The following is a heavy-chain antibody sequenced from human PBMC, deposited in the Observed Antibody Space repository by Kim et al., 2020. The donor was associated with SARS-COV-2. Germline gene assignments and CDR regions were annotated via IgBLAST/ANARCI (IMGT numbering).Heavy chain of an antibody. D-gene: IGHD4-17*01. Sequence: SETLSLTCTVSGGSISSSSYYWGWIRQPPGKGLEWIGSIYYSGSTYYNPSLKSRVTISVDTSKNQFSLKLSSVTAADTAVYYCARLIYDYGDYVGDYWGQGTLVTVSS. CDR2: IYYSGST. V-gene: IGHV4-39*01. CDR1: GGSISSSSYY. J-gene: IGHJ4*02. CDR3: ARLIYDYGDYVGDY.